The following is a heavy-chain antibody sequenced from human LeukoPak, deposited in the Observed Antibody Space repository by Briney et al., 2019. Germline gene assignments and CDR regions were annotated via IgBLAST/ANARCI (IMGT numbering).Heavy chain of an antibody. CDR2: IIPILGIA. CDR1: GGTFSSYA. J-gene: IGHJ4*02. CDR3: ARDYYDSSGYPYFDY. Sequence: VASVKVSCKASGGTFSSYAISWVRQAPGQGLEWMGRIIPILGIANYAQKFQGRVTITADKSTSTAYMELSSLRSEDTAVYYCARDYYDSSGYPYFDYWGQGTLVTVSS. D-gene: IGHD3-22*01. V-gene: IGHV1-69*04.